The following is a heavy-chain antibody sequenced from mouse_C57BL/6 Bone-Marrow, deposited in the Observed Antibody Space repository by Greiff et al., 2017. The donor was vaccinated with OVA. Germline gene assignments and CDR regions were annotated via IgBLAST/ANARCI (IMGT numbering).Heavy chain of an antibody. CDR1: GFTFSNYR. CDR2: ITVQSDNYVA. Sequence: VKLVETGGGLVRPGNSLKLSCVTSGFTFSNYRMHWLRQPPGQRLEWIAVITVQSDNYVANYAESVKGRFAISREDSKSSVYLEMNRLREEDTDTYFCRRSSTVVGGFDDWGQGTTLTVSS. D-gene: IGHD1-1*01. CDR3: RRSSTVVGGFDD. V-gene: IGHV13-2*01. J-gene: IGHJ2*01.